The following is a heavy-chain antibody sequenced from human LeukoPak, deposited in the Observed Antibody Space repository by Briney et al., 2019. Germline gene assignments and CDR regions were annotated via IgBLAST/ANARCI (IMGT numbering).Heavy chain of an antibody. V-gene: IGHV3-21*01. CDR1: GFTFSSYS. CDR2: ISSSSSYI. CDR3: AREGYCSSTSCYMDV. J-gene: IGHJ6*02. D-gene: IGHD2-2*01. Sequence: PGGSLRLSCAASGFTFSSYSMNWVRQAPGKGLEWVSSISSSSSYIYYADSVKGRFTISRDNAKNTLYLQMNSLRAEDTAVYYCAREGYCSSTSCYMDVWGQGTTVTVSS.